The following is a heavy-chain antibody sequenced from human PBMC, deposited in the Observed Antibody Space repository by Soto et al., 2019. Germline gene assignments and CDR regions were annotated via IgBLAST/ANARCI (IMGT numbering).Heavy chain of an antibody. CDR1: GFTFSYYT. J-gene: IGHJ5*02. Sequence: EVQLVESGGDLVQSGGSLRLSCAASGFTFSYYTMNWVRQAPGKGLQWISYISSSSDTIYYADSVRGRFTISRDNAKNSLYLQMNSLRAEDTAVYYCARGVVAVAASSFGFEPWGQGTLVTVSS. V-gene: IGHV3-48*01. CDR2: ISSSSDTI. CDR3: ARGVVAVAASSFGFEP. D-gene: IGHD2-15*01.